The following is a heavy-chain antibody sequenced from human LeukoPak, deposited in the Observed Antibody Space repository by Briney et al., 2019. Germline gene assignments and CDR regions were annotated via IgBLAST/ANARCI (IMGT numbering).Heavy chain of an antibody. CDR2: IIPIFGTA. CDR3: ALIAAAGSTRALGYYYYYMDV. CDR1: GGTFSSYA. D-gene: IGHD6-13*01. V-gene: IGHV1-69*05. J-gene: IGHJ6*03. Sequence: ASVKVSCKASGGTFSSYAISWVRQAPGQGLEWMGGIIPIFGTANYAQKFQGRVTITTDESTSTAYMELSSLRSEDTAVYYCALIAAAGSTRALGYYYYYMDVWGKGTTVTVSS.